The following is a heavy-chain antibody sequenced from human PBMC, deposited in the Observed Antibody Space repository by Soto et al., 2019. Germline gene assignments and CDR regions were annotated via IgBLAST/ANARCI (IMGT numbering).Heavy chain of an antibody. Sequence: VQLVQSGAEVKKPGASVKVSCKAPGYTLTSYALHWARKAPGQRLEWMGWINAGNGNTNYSHKFRGIVTITSDTSSSTAYMELSRLRSEDTAGYCSARDNGARTQWGQGTLVTVSS. CDR1: GYTLTSYA. D-gene: IGHD1-26*01. CDR3: ARDNGARTQ. J-gene: IGHJ4*02. V-gene: IGHV1-3*01. CDR2: INAGNGNT.